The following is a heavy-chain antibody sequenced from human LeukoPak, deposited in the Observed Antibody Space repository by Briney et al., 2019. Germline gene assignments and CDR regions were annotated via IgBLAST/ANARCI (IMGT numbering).Heavy chain of an antibody. CDR3: ARGVTTGVDAFDI. D-gene: IGHD4-17*01. CDR2: IKEDGTEK. J-gene: IGHJ3*02. Sequence: PGGSLRLSCAGSGFTFSDFWMTWVRQTPGKGLEWVANIKEDGTEKNLVDSVKGRFTISRDNAKNSLYLEMNSLRAEDTAVYYCARGVTTGVDAFDIWGQGTMVSASS. CDR1: GFTFSDFW. V-gene: IGHV3-7*01.